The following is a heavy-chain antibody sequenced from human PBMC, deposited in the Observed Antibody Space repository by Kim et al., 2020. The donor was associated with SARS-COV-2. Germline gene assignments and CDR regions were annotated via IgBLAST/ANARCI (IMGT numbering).Heavy chain of an antibody. Sequence: NPPLKSRVTISLDTSKNQVALKLRSVTAADTAVYYCARDAAAHDAFDVWGQGTMVTVSS. D-gene: IGHD6-25*01. J-gene: IGHJ3*01. CDR3: ARDAAAHDAFDV. V-gene: IGHV4-59*01.